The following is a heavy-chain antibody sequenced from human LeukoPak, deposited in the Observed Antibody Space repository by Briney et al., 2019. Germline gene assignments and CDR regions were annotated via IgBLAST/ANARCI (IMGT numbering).Heavy chain of an antibody. J-gene: IGHJ3*02. CDR2: IRYDGTNK. V-gene: IGHV3-30*02. D-gene: IGHD2-2*01. CDR1: GFTFSSHG. Sequence: PGGSLRLSCAASGFTFSSHGMHWVRQAPGKGLDWVAFIRYDGTNKYYADSLKGRFTISRDNSKNTLYLQMNSLRAEDTAVYYCAKDVLRYCSSTSCSRDDAFDIWGQGTMVTVSS. CDR3: AKDVLRYCSSTSCSRDDAFDI.